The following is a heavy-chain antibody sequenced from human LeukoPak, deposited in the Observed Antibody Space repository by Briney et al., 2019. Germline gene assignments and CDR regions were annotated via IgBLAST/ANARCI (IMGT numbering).Heavy chain of an antibody. V-gene: IGHV3-15*01. Sequence: GSLRLSCAASGTTFSDAWMSWVRQTPGKGLEWVARITSKSDGGTTDYAAPVKCRFTISRDDSEATLYLQMNSLKTEDTAVYYCTTDRFSWGQGTPVTVSS. J-gene: IGHJ5*02. CDR2: ITSKSDGGTT. CDR1: GTTFSDAW. CDR3: TTDRFS.